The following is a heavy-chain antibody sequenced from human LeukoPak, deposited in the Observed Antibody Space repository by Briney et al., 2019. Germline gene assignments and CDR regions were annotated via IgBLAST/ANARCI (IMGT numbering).Heavy chain of an antibody. D-gene: IGHD3-16*01. CDR3: ARGSDVMEPEYAFDI. CDR2: ISAYNGNT. Sequence: ASVKVSCKASGYTFTSNGISWVRQAPGQGLEWMGWISAYNGNTNYAQKLQGRVTMTTDTSTSTAYMELRSLRSDDTAVYYCARGSDVMEPEYAFDIWGQGTMVTVSS. CDR1: GYTFTSNG. J-gene: IGHJ3*02. V-gene: IGHV1-18*01.